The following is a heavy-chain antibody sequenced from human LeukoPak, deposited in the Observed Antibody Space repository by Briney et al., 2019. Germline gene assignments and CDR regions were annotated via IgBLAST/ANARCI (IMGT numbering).Heavy chain of an antibody. CDR2: VYTSGST. CDR3: ARGGGWLTY. Sequence: SETLSLTCTVSGGSISSASYYWSCIRQPAGERMEWIGRVYTSGSTNYNPYTPSLKSRVTISIDTSKNQISLKLTSVTAADTAVYYCARGGGWLTYWGQGTLVTVSS. CDR1: GGSISSASYY. D-gene: IGHD5-24*01. V-gene: IGHV4-61*02. J-gene: IGHJ4*02.